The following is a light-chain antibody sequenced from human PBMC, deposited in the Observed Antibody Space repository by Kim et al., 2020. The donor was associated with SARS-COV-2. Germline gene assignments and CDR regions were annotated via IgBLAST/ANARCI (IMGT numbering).Light chain of an antibody. CDR1: NGVRIY. CDR2: DAS. CDR3: QQRSNWPLT. Sequence: LAPGERAHLPCRASNGVRIYLAWYQQNPGQAPRLLIYDASNRATGIPARFSGSGSGTDFTLTISSLEPEDFAVYYCQQRSNWPLTFGGGTKVDIK. V-gene: IGKV3-11*01. J-gene: IGKJ4*01.